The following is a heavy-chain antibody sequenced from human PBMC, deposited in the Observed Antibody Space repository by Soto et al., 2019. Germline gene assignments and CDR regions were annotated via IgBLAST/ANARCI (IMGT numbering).Heavy chain of an antibody. Sequence: ASVKVSCKASGYSLNSYAMHWVRHATRQRLEWMGWINAGNGNTKYSQEFQGRVTITRDTSASTAYMELSSLRSEDTAVYYFARDSYYGSGSYNYFDYWGQGTLVTVSS. CDR1: GYSLNSYA. V-gene: IGHV1-3*01. J-gene: IGHJ4*02. CDR3: ARDSYYGSGSYNYFDY. D-gene: IGHD3-10*01. CDR2: INAGNGNT.